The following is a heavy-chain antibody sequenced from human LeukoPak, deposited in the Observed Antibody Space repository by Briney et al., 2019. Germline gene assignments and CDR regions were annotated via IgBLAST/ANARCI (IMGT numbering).Heavy chain of an antibody. CDR3: LRDNIGYCSSSSCYGGGGVDY. V-gene: IGHV1-69*04. Sequence: SVKVSCKASGYTFTSYGISWVRQAPGQGFEWMGRIIPTLGTTNYAQKFQGRVTMNVDRSTNTAYMELSSLRSEDTAVYFCLRDNIGYCSSSSCYGGGGVDYWGQGTLVSVSS. CDR1: GYTFTSYG. D-gene: IGHD2-2*01. J-gene: IGHJ4*02. CDR2: IIPTLGTT.